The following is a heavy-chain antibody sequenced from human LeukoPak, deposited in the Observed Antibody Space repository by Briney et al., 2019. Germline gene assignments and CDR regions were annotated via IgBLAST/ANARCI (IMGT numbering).Heavy chain of an antibody. D-gene: IGHD6-19*01. CDR3: ARERTSGWDAFDF. V-gene: IGHV3-7*01. CDR2: IKQDGSEK. CDR1: GFTFTSSW. Sequence: GGSLRLSCVVSGFTFTSSWMSWVRQAPGKGLEWVANIKQDGSEKYYVDSVKGRFTISRDNAKNSLYLQMNSLRAEDTAVYYCARERTSGWDAFDFWGQGTLVTVSS. J-gene: IGHJ4*02.